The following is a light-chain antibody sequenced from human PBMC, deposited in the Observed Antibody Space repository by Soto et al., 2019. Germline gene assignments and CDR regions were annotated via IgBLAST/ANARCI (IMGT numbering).Light chain of an antibody. Sequence: DIEMTQSPATLSGSLVDRATLSCRASQSVSSWLAWYQRKPGQAPRLLIYGASTRASVIPARFSGSGSGAEFTLTISSLQSEDFAIYYCQHYNNWPWTFGQGTKVDIK. CDR2: GAS. V-gene: IGKV3-15*01. CDR3: QHYNNWPWT. J-gene: IGKJ1*01. CDR1: QSVSSW.